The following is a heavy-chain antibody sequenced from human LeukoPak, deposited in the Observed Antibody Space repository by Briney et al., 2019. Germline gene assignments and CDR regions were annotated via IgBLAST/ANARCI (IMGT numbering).Heavy chain of an antibody. CDR1: GGSISSGSYY. J-gene: IGHJ5*02. CDR3: AREVTIFAWGGNNWFDP. D-gene: IGHD3-3*01. V-gene: IGHV4-61*02. CDR2: IYTSGST. Sequence: PSETLSLTCTVSGGSISSGSYYWSWIRQPAGKGLEWIGRIYTSGSTNYNPSLKSRVTISVDTSKNQFSLKLSSVTAADTAVYYCAREVTIFAWGGNNWFDPWGQGTLVTVSS.